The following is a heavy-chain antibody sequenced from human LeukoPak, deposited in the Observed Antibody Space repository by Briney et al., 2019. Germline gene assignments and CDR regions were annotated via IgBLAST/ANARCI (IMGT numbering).Heavy chain of an antibody. CDR1: GGSISSSSYY. CDR3: ASYYYDSSGYSNNWFDP. D-gene: IGHD3-22*01. J-gene: IGHJ5*02. Sequence: SETLSLTCTVSGGSISSSSYYWGWIRQPPGKGLEWIGSIYYSGSTYYNPSLKSRVTISVDTSKNQFSLKLSSVTAADTAVYYCASYYYDSSGYSNNWFDPWGQGTLVTVSS. V-gene: IGHV4-39*07. CDR2: IYYSGST.